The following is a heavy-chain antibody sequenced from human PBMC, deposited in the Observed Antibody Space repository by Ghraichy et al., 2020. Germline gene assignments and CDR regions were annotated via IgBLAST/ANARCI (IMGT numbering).Heavy chain of an antibody. D-gene: IGHD6-19*01. J-gene: IGHJ5*02. V-gene: IGHV3-74*01. CDR3: ARGYSSGGGWFDP. CDR1: GFTFSSYW. CDR2: INSDGSST. Sequence: GGSLRLSCAASGFTFSSYWMHWVRQAPGKGLVWVSRINSDGSSTSYADSVKGRFTISRDNAKNTLYLQMNSLRAEDTAVYYCARGYSSGGGWFDPWGQGTLVTVSS.